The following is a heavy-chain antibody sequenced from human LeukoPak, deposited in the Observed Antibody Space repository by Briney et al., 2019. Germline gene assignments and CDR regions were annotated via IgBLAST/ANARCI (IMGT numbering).Heavy chain of an antibody. Sequence: ASVKVSCKASGYTFTGYYMHWVRQAPGQGLEWMGIINPSGGSTSYAQKFQGRVTMTRDTSTSTVYMELSSLRSEDTAVYYCAREGMATTFDYWGQGTLVTVSS. D-gene: IGHD5-24*01. J-gene: IGHJ4*02. CDR2: INPSGGST. V-gene: IGHV1-46*01. CDR3: AREGMATTFDY. CDR1: GYTFTGYY.